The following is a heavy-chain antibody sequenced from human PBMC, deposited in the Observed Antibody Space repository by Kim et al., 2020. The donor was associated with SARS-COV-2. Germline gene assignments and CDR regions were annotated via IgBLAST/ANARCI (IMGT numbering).Heavy chain of an antibody. D-gene: IGHD3-22*01. CDR3: ARGSTMIVNYYYGLDV. CDR1: GFTFSDHY. V-gene: IGHV3-72*01. Sequence: GGSLRLSCATSGFTFSDHYMDWVRQAPGKGLEWVGRIRNKANSYTTESAASVKGRFTISRDDSQNSLYLQMNSLKTEDTAVYYCARGSTMIVNYYYGLDVWGQGTTVTVSS. J-gene: IGHJ6*02. CDR2: IRNKANSYTT.